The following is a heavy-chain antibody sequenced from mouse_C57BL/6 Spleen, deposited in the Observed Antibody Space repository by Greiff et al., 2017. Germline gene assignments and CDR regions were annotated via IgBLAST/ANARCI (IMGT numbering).Heavy chain of an antibody. J-gene: IGHJ2*01. Sequence: VQLQQSGTVLARPGASVKMSCKTSGYTFTSYWMHWVKQRPGQGLEWIGAIYPGNSDTSYNQKFKGKAKLTAVTSASTAYMELSSLTNEDSAVYYCTRSYYDGSRTTGKDYWGQGTTLTVSS. CDR3: TRSYYDGSRTTGKDY. V-gene: IGHV1-5*01. D-gene: IGHD1-1*01. CDR1: GYTFTSYW. CDR2: IYPGNSDT.